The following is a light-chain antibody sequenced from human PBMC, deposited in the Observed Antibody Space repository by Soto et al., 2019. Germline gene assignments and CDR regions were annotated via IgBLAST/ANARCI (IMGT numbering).Light chain of an antibody. CDR3: QQYNNWART. CDR2: SAS. Sequence: EIVMTQSPATLSVSPGERATLSCRASQSVSNNLAWYPQTPGQAPRLLMYSASTRATGIPARFSGSGSGTEVTLTISSLQSADFAVYFCQQYNNWARTFGQGTKVEVK. CDR1: QSVSNN. J-gene: IGKJ1*01. V-gene: IGKV3-15*01.